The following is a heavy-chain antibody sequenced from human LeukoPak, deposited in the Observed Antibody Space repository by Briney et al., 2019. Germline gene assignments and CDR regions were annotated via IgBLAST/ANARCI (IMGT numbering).Heavy chain of an antibody. CDR2: IYTSGDT. CDR3: ARAGSYYDSRAIDY. CDR1: GASLSSGSYY. J-gene: IGHJ4*02. D-gene: IGHD3-22*01. V-gene: IGHV4-61*02. Sequence: SETLSLTCTVSGASLSSGSYYWGWLRQPAGTGLEWVGRIYTSGDTNYNPSLKSRVTISLDTSKNQFSLKLSSVTAADTAVYRCARAGSYYDSRAIDYWGQGTLVTVSS.